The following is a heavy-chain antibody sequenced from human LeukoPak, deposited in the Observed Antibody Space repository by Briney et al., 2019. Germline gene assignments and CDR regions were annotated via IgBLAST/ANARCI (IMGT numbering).Heavy chain of an antibody. Sequence: ASVKVSCKASGYTFTGYYMHWVRQAPGQGLEWMGWINPNSGGTNYAQKFQGRVTMTRDTSISTAYMELSRLRSDDTAVYYCARTWGVRDNWSDPWGQGTLVTVSS. CDR2: INPNSGGT. J-gene: IGHJ5*02. V-gene: IGHV1-2*02. D-gene: IGHD3-16*01. CDR3: ARTWGVRDNWSDP. CDR1: GYTFTGYY.